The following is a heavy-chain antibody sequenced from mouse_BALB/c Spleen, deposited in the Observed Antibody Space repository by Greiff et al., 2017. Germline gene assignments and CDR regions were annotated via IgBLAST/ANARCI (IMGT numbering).Heavy chain of an antibody. CDR3: ARGYYGYGGDY. D-gene: IGHD1-2*01. CDR1: GYTFTSYW. V-gene: IGHV1S41*01. Sequence: DLVKSGASVKLSCKASGYTFTSYWINWIKQRPGQGLEWIGRIAPGSGSTYYNEMFKGKATLTVDTSSSTAYIQLSSLSSEDSAVYFCARGYYGYGGDYWGQGTSVTVSS. J-gene: IGHJ4*01. CDR2: IAPGSGST.